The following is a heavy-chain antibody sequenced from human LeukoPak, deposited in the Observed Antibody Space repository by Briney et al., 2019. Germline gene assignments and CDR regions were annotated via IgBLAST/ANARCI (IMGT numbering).Heavy chain of an antibody. V-gene: IGHV3-7*05. D-gene: IGHD6-25*01. CDR3: AAAGVGTFDT. Sequence: GGSLRLSCAASGLTLTNYWMNWVRQAPGIGLEWVGNINQDGTGKYYAASVEGRFTISRDNAQNSLYLQMNTLRVEDTAVYYCAAAGVGTFDTWGQGTLVTVSS. CDR1: GLTLTNYW. CDR2: INQDGTGK. J-gene: IGHJ5*02.